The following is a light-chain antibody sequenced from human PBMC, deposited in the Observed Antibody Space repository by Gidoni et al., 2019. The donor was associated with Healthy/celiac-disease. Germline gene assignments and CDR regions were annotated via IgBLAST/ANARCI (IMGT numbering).Light chain of an antibody. CDR3: QQYNSYLLT. J-gene: IGKJ4*01. CDR2: DAS. V-gene: IGKV1-5*01. Sequence: DIQVTQAPSTLSASVGDRVTITCRASQSISSWLAWYQQKPGKAPKLLIYDASSLESGVPSRFSGSGSGTEFTLTISSLQPDDFATSSFQQYNSYLLTFGGGTKVEIK. CDR1: QSISSW.